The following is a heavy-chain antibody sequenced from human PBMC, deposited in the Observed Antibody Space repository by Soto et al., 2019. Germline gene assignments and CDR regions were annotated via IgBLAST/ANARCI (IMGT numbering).Heavy chain of an antibody. CDR3: AGGRSFSYDSTPPPMFDP. V-gene: IGHV3-13*01. Sequence: DVQLVESGGGLVQPGGSLRLSCAGSGFAFSTFDIHWVRQAPGKGLEWVSGIGTLSDTFYAASVQGRFTISRQTAKNSVYLQMNSLRAGDTAFYYCAGGRSFSYDSTPPPMFDPWGQGTLVTVSS. D-gene: IGHD3-10*01. CDR2: IGTLSDT. CDR1: GFAFSTFD. J-gene: IGHJ5*02.